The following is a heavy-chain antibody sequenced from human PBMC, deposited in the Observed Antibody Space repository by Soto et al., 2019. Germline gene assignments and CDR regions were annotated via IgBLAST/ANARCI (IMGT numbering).Heavy chain of an antibody. J-gene: IGHJ4*02. CDR1: GGTSSSYT. CDR3: AKDIAGSGWYSLDY. D-gene: IGHD6-19*01. V-gene: IGHV1-69*04. Sequence: SVKVSCKASGGTSSSYTISWVRQAPGQGLEWMGRIIPILGIANYAQKFQGRFTISRDNSKNSLYLQMNSLRTEDTAFYYCAKDIAGSGWYSLDYWGQGTLVTVSS. CDR2: IIPILGIA.